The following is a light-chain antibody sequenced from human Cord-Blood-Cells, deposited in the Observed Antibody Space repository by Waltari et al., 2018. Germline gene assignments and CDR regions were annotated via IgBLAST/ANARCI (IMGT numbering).Light chain of an antibody. CDR1: QSISSY. CDR2: AAS. J-gene: IGKJ1*01. V-gene: IGKV1-39*01. CDR3: QQSYSTPRT. Sequence: DIQLTQSPSSLSESVGNRVTITCRASQSISSYLNWYQQKPGNAPKLLIYAASSLHSGVPSRFSGSGSGTDFTLTISSLQPEDFATYYCQQSYSTPRTFGQGTKVEIK.